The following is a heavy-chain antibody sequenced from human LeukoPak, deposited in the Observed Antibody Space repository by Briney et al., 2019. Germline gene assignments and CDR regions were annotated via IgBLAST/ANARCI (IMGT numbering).Heavy chain of an antibody. CDR3: ARDTTMVRGVKAFDI. CDR1: GGSISSYY. J-gene: IGHJ3*02. D-gene: IGHD3-10*01. CDR2: IYYSGST. Sequence: PSETLSLTCTVSGGSISSYYWSWIRQPPGKGLEWIGYIYYSGSTNYNPSLKSRVTISVDTSKNQFSLKLSSVTAADTAVYYCARDTTMVRGVKAFDIWGQGTMVTVSS. V-gene: IGHV4-59*01.